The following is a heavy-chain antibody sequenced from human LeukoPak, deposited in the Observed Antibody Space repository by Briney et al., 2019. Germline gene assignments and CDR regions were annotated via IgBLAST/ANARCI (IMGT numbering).Heavy chain of an antibody. J-gene: IGHJ4*02. CDR2: INPSGGST. CDR3: ARDQEAFDY. V-gene: IGHV1-46*01. Sequence: ASVKVSCKASGYTFTSYYMHWVRQAPGQGLEWMGIINPSGGSTSYAQKFQGRVTVTRDTSTSTVPMELSGLRSEDTAVYYCARDQEAFDYWGQGTLVTVSS. CDR1: GYTFTSYY.